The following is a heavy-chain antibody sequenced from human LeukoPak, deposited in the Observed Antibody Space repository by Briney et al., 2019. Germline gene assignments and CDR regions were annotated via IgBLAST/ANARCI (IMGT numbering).Heavy chain of an antibody. CDR2: ISSSSSYI. V-gene: IGHV3-21*01. Sequence: GGPLRLSCAASGFTFSSYSMNWVRQAPGKGLEWVSSISSSSSYIYYADSVKGRFTISRDNAKNSLYLQMNSLRAEDTAVYYCASAREWGLLRTWGQGTLVTVSS. CDR1: GFTFSSYS. D-gene: IGHD3-22*01. CDR3: ASAREWGLLRT. J-gene: IGHJ5*02.